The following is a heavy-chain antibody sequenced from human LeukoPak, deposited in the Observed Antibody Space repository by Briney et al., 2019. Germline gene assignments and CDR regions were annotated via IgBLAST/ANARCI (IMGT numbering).Heavy chain of an antibody. V-gene: IGHV1-18*01. CDR2: ISAHNGNT. CDR1: GYTFISYG. Sequence: ASVKVSCKASGYTFISYGISWVRQAPGQGLEWMGWISAHNGNTNYAQKLQGRVTMTKDTSTTTAYMELRSLRSDDTAIYYCARGGRWELPRPYAFDIWGQGTMVTVSS. CDR3: ARGGRWELPRPYAFDI. J-gene: IGHJ3*02. D-gene: IGHD1-26*01.